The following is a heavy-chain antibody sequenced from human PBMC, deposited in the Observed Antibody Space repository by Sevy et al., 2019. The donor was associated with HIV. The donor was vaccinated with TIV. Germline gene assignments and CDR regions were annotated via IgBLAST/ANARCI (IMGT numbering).Heavy chain of an antibody. V-gene: IGHV3-33*01. CDR2: IWSDGAYQ. Sequence: GGSLRLSCAATGFTFSNYAMHWVRQAPGKGMEWVAIIWSDGAYQYHGDSVKGRFTISRDNSKNTLYLQMNNVRIEDTAVYYCARGGYDYITAADYALVSWGQGTLVTASS. J-gene: IGHJ4*02. D-gene: IGHD3-16*01. CDR3: ARGGYDYITAADYALVS. CDR1: GFTFSNYA.